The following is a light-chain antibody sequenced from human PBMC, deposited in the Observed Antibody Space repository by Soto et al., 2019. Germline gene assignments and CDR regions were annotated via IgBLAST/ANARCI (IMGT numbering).Light chain of an antibody. Sequence: DIQMTQSPSSLSASVGDRVTITCRARQGISNFLAWYQQKPGKVPKLLISAASTLQSGVPSRFSGSGSGTDFTLTITSLQPEDVATYYCQTYSSVITFGQGTRLEIK. V-gene: IGKV1-27*01. CDR2: AAS. CDR1: QGISNF. J-gene: IGKJ5*01. CDR3: QTYSSVIT.